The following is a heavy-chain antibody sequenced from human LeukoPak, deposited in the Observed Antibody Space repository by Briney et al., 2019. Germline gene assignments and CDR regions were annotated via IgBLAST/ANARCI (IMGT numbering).Heavy chain of an antibody. Sequence: GGSLRLSCAASGFTFSSYWMLWVRQAPGKGLMWVLRTSLDGSGTVYADAVKGRFTISRDNAENTLYLQMNRLTADDTAVHSSARDVQVYWYFDLWGRGTLVTVSS. D-gene: IGHD1-1*01. V-gene: IGHV3-74*01. CDR3: ARDVQVYWYFDL. CDR1: GFTFSSYW. J-gene: IGHJ2*01. CDR2: TSLDGSGT.